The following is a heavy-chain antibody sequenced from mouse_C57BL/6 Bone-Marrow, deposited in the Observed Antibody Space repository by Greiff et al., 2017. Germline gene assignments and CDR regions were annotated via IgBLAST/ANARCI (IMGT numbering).Heavy chain of an antibody. CDR1: GYTFTSYW. Sequence: VQLQQPGAELVKPGASVKMSCKASGYTFTSYWITWVKQRPGQGLEWIGDIYPGSGSTNYNEKFKSKATLTVDTSSSTAYMQLSSLTSEDSAVYDCAREGYSNYSFAYWGQGTLVTVSA. D-gene: IGHD2-5*01. CDR2: IYPGSGST. J-gene: IGHJ3*01. CDR3: AREGYSNYSFAY. V-gene: IGHV1-55*01.